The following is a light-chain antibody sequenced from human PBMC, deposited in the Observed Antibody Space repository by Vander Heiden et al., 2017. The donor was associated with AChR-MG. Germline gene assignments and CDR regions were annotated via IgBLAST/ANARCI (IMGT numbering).Light chain of an antibody. V-gene: IGLV4-69*01. Sequence: QLVLPQSPSASASLGASVKLTCTLSSGHSSYAIAWHQQRPEKGPRYVMKVNIDGTHSKGDGIPDRFSGSSSGAERYLTISSLQAEDEADYYCQTWGTGVLVFGGGTKLTVL. CDR1: SGHSSYA. CDR3: QTWGTGVLV. CDR2: VNIDGTH. J-gene: IGLJ3*02.